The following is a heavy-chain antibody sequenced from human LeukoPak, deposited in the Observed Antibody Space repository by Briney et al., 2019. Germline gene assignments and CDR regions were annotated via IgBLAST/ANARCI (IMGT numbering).Heavy chain of an antibody. CDR3: ARDKSSSSSDY. V-gene: IGHV3-48*03. D-gene: IGHD6-6*01. Sequence: PGGSLRLSCAASGFTFRSYEMNWVRQAPGKGLEWVSYISSSGSTIYYADSVKGRFTISRDNAKNSLYLQMNSLRAEDTAVYYCARDKSSSSSDYWGQGTLVTVSS. J-gene: IGHJ4*02. CDR1: GFTFRSYE. CDR2: ISSSGSTI.